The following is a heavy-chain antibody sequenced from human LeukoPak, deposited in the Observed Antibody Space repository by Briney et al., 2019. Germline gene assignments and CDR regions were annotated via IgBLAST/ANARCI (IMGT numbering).Heavy chain of an antibody. V-gene: IGHV4-39*07. J-gene: IGHJ5*02. CDR3: ARGTPQQLVLNWFDP. D-gene: IGHD6-13*01. CDR2: IYYSGST. Sequence: SETLSLTCTVSGGSISSSSYYWGWIRQPPGEGLEWIGSIYYSGSTYYNPSLKSRVTISVDTSKNQFSLKLSSVTAADTAVYYCARGTPQQLVLNWFDPWGQGTLVTVSS. CDR1: GGSISSSSYY.